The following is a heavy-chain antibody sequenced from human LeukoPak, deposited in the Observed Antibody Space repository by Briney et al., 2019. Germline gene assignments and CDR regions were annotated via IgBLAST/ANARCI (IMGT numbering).Heavy chain of an antibody. CDR3: ASSYCSGSSCYSGTYYYYGMDV. D-gene: IGHD2-15*01. Sequence: ASVKVSCKASGYTFTSYGISWVRQAPGQGLEWMGWISAYNGNTNYAQKLQGRVTMTTDTSTSTAYMELRSMRSADTAVYYCASSYCSGSSCYSGTYYYYGMDVWGQGTTVTVSS. J-gene: IGHJ6*02. V-gene: IGHV1-18*01. CDR1: GYTFTSYG. CDR2: ISAYNGNT.